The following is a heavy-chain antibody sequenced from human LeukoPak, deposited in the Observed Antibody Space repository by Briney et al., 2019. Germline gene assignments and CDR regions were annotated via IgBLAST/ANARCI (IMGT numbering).Heavy chain of an antibody. J-gene: IGHJ5*02. V-gene: IGHV4-38-2*02. CDR1: GYSISSGYY. Sequence: SETLSLTCTVSGYSISSGYYWGWIRQPPGKGLEWIGSIYHSGSTYYNPSLKSRVTISVDTSKNQFSLKLSSVTAADTAVYYCAREIAAAEDLGHGHWFDPWGQGTLVTVSS. CDR2: IYHSGST. CDR3: AREIAAAEDLGHGHWFDP. D-gene: IGHD6-13*01.